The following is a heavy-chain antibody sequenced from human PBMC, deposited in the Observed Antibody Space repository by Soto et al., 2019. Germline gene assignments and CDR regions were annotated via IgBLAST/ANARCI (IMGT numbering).Heavy chain of an antibody. D-gene: IGHD3-10*01. J-gene: IGHJ6*03. CDR2: IYYSGST. CDR3: AIQQGGSGSYYIDYYYYYMDV. Sequence: PSETLSLTCTVSGGSISSYYWSWIRQPPGKGLEWIGYIYYSGSTNYNPSLKSRVTISVDTSKNQFSLKLSSVTAADTAVYYCAIQQGGSGSYYIDYYYYYMDVWGKGTTVTVSS. CDR1: GGSISSYY. V-gene: IGHV4-59*08.